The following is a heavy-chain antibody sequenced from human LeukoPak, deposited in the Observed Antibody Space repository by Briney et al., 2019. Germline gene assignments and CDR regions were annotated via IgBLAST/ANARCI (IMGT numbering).Heavy chain of an antibody. CDR2: ISYDGSNK. V-gene: IGHV3-30*03. J-gene: IGHJ3*02. Sequence: GGSLRLSCAASGFTFSSYSMNWVRQAPGKGLEWVAVISYDGSNKYYADSVKGRFTIPRDNSKNTLYLQMNSLRAEDTAVYYCARPRDGYYRADAFDIWGQGTMVTVSS. CDR3: ARPRDGYYRADAFDI. CDR1: GFTFSSYS. D-gene: IGHD5-24*01.